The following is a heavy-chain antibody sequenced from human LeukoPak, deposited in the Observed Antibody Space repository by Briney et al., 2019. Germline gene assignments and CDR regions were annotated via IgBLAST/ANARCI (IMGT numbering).Heavy chain of an antibody. V-gene: IGHV1-69*13. CDR2: IIPIFGTA. CDR3: ARLWGPFGVVTFDY. Sequence: SVKVSCKASGGTFSSYAISWVRQAPGQGLEWMGGIIPIFGTANYAQKFQGRVTITADESTSTVYMELSSLRSEDTAVYYCARLWGPFGVVTFDYWGQGTLVTVSS. CDR1: GGTFSSYA. D-gene: IGHD3-3*01. J-gene: IGHJ4*02.